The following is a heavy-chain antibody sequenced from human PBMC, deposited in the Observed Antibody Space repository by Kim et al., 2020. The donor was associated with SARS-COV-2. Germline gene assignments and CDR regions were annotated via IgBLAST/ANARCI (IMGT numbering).Heavy chain of an antibody. CDR1: GYTFSSNH. V-gene: IGHV1-46*01. CDR3: ARDLSGGWTFDY. Sequence: ASVKVSCKASGYTFSSNHMHWVRQAPGQGLEWMGMITPIDANTNYAQRFRGIVTMTRDSSTSTVYMELSSLTSDDTAVYFCARDLSGGWTFDYWGRGTRVTVSS. J-gene: IGHJ4*02. CDR2: ITPIDANT. D-gene: IGHD6-19*01.